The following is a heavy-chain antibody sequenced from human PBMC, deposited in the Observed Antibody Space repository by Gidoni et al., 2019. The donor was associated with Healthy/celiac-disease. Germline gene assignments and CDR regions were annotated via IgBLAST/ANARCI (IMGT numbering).Heavy chain of an antibody. J-gene: IGHJ3*02. CDR3: ARGGRGYSYGSTAFDI. CDR2: INPSGGST. CDR1: GYNVTSYY. Sequence: QVQLVQSGAEVKKPGASVKVSCKASGYNVTSYYMHGVRQAPGPGLEWMGIINPSGGSTSYAQQFQGRVTMTRDTSTSTVYMELSSLRSEDTAVYYCARGGRGYSYGSTAFDIWGQGTMVTVSS. V-gene: IGHV1-46*03. D-gene: IGHD5-18*01.